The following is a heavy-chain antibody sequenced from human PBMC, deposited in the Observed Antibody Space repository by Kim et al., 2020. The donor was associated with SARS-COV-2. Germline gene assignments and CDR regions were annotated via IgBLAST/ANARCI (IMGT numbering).Heavy chain of an antibody. V-gene: IGHV4-31*02. J-gene: IGHJ4*02. D-gene: IGHD2-15*01. Sequence: SRITISIDTSKNQFSLKLSSVTAADTAVYYCASRPSYCSGSSCYPRSFDYWGQGTLVTVSS. CDR3: ASRPSYCSGSSCYPRSFDY.